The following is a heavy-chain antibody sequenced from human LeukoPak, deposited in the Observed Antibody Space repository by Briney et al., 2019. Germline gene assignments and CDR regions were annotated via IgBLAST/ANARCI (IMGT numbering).Heavy chain of an antibody. CDR1: GGSISSYY. V-gene: IGHV4-59*01. D-gene: IGHD4-11*01. J-gene: IGHJ4*02. Sequence: SETLSLTCTVSGGSISSYYWSWIRQPPGKGLEWIGYIYYSGSTNYNPSLKSRVTISVDTSKNQFSLKLSSVTAADTAVYYCARGPSTVSTASNFDYWGQGTLVTVSS. CDR2: IYYSGST. CDR3: ARGPSTVSTASNFDY.